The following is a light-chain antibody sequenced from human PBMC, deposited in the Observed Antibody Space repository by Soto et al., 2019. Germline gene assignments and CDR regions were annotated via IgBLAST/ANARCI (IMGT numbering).Light chain of an antibody. J-gene: IGLJ2*01. V-gene: IGLV2-8*01. CDR3: SSYAGSNNFVV. CDR2: EVS. CDR1: SSDVGGYNY. Sequence: QSALTQPPSASGSPGQSVTISCTGTSSDVGGYNYVSWYQQHPGKAPKLMIYEVSERPSGVPDRFSGSKSGNTASLTVSGLQAEDEADYYSSSYAGSNNFVVFGGGTKLTVL.